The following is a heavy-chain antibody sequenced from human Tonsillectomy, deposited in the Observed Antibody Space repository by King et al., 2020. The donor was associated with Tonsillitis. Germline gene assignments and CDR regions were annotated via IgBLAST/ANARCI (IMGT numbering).Heavy chain of an antibody. D-gene: IGHD6-19*01. CDR1: GDSISSTYYY. CDR3: ARGTGWTLFDF. V-gene: IGHV4-39*07. CDR2: IYYTGST. J-gene: IGHJ4*02. Sequence: LQLQESGPGLVKPSETLSLTCTVSGDSISSTYYYWGWIRQPPGKGLDWIGVIYYTGSTYYNPSLKSRVTISVDTSKNQFSPKLGSVTAADTAVYYCARGTGWTLFDFWGQGTLVTVSS.